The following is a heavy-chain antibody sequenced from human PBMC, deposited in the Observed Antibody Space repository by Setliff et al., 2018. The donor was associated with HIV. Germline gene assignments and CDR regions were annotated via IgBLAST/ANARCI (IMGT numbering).Heavy chain of an antibody. CDR2: VSAYNGRT. CDR3: ALASIVSTARWNH. D-gene: IGHD1-26*01. Sequence: ASVKVSCKVSGDIFTKYGFSWVRQAPGQGPEWMGWVSAYNGRTDYAENFQGRLTMTIDTPTTTVYMELRSLRSDDTAVYYCALASIVSTARWNHWGRGTTVTVSS. CDR1: GDIFTKYG. V-gene: IGHV1-18*01. J-gene: IGHJ4*02.